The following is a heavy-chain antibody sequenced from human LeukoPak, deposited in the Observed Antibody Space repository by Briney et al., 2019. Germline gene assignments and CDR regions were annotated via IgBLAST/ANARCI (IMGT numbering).Heavy chain of an antibody. CDR2: ISDDGSNK. D-gene: IGHD2-21*02. V-gene: IGHV3-30*18. CDR3: AKGVTRQPPDV. CDR1: GFTPSSYS. J-gene: IGHJ6*04. Sequence: GRSLSLSCAASGFTPSSYSAHWVRPAPGKGMEWVAVISDDGSNKFYADSVKGRFTISRDNSQNTLYLQMNSLRAEDTAVYYCAKGVTRQPPDVWGKGTTVTVSS.